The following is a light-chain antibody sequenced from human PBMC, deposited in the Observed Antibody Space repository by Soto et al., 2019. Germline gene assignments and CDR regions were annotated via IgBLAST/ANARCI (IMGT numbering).Light chain of an antibody. CDR3: MQTLQTPT. CDR2: LGS. Sequence: DIVMTQSPLSLPVTPGEPASISFMSSQNLLHSNGYIYLDWYLQKPGQSPHLLIYLGSNRASGVPDRFSGSGSGTDFTLQISRVEAEDVGIYYCMQTLQTPTFGQGTKVDIK. CDR1: QNLLHSNGYIY. J-gene: IGKJ1*01. V-gene: IGKV2-28*01.